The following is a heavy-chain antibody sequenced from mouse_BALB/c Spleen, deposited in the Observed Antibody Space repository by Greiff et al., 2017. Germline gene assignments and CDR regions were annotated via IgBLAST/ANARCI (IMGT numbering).Heavy chain of an antibody. J-gene: IGHJ2*01. V-gene: IGHV5-6-5*01. Sequence: EVQRVESGGGLVKPGGSLKLSCAASGFTFSSYAMSWVRQTPEKRLEWVASISSGGSTYYPDSVKGRFTISRDNARNILYLQMSSLRSEDTAMYYCAADYYGSRGYFDDGGQGTTRTVSS. CDR3: AADYYGSRGYFDD. D-gene: IGHD1-1*01. CDR1: GFTFSSYA. CDR2: ISSGGST.